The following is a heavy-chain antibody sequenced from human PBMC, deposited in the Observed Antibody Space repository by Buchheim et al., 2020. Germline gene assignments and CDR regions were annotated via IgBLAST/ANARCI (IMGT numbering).Heavy chain of an antibody. D-gene: IGHD3-10*01. V-gene: IGHV4-59*11. CDR1: GASISGPY. CDR2: VFHTGNT. CDR3: ATVGKNYGNSFDY. J-gene: IGHJ4*02. Sequence: QVQLQESGPGLVKASEPLSLSCSVSGASISGPYWSWIRQAPGKGLEWIGYVFHTGNTYYNPSLKSRATISIDTSNNHFSLKVTSVTAADTALYYCATVGKNYGNSFDYWAQGTL.